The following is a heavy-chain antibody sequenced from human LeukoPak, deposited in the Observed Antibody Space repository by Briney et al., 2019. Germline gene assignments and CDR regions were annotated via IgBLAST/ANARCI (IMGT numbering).Heavy chain of an antibody. Sequence: SETLSLTCTVSGGSISSYYWSWIRQPPGKGLEWIGYIYYSGSTNYNPSLKSRVTISVDTSKNQFSLKLSSVTAADTAVYYCARGEAGSSWYEAYYFDYWGQGTLVTVSS. CDR3: ARGEAGSSWYEAYYFDY. CDR1: GGSISSYY. J-gene: IGHJ4*02. V-gene: IGHV4-59*01. D-gene: IGHD6-13*01. CDR2: IYYSGST.